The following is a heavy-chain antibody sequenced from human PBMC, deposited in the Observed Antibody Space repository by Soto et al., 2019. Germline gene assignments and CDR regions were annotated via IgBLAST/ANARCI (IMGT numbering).Heavy chain of an antibody. D-gene: IGHD3-22*01. CDR3: AKGGYYFDSSGQFDY. CDR1: GYTFTSYG. J-gene: IGHJ4*02. CDR2: ISAYNGDT. V-gene: IGHV1-18*01. Sequence: ASVKVSCKASGYTFTSYGISWVRQAPGQGLEWMGWISAYNGDTNYAQKFQGRVTMTTDTSTSTAYMELRGLRSEDTAVYYCAKGGYYFDSSGQFDYWGLGTLVTVSS.